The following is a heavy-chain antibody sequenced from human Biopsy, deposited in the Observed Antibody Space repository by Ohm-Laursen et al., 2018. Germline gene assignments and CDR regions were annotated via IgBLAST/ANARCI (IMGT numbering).Heavy chain of an antibody. CDR2: VNPVAEAT. CDR3: ARESPLRLGVCGAIRCFKEVFGMDV. V-gene: IGHV1-46*01. CDR1: GYNFGNYY. J-gene: IGHJ6*02. D-gene: IGHD2-21*01. Sequence: ASVKVSCKASGYNFGNYYINWVRKVPGQGLEWLGVVNPVAEATMYAQKFQDRVTLTRDASTNTVYMDLTSLTSGDTAVYYCARESPLRLGVCGAIRCFKEVFGMDVWGQGTTVIVSS.